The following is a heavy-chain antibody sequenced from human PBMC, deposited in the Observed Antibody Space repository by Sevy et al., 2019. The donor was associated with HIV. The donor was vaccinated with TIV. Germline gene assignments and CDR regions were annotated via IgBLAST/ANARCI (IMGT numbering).Heavy chain of an antibody. CDR3: AREEAARHSPFDY. V-gene: IGHV3-48*02. Sequence: GGSLRLSCAASGFTFSSYSMNWVRQAPGKGLEWVSYISSSSSTIYYAYSVKGRFTISRDNAKNSLYLQMNSLRDEDTAVYYCAREEAARHSPFDYWGQGTLVTVSS. CDR2: ISSSSSTI. CDR1: GFTFSSYS. J-gene: IGHJ4*02. D-gene: IGHD6-6*01.